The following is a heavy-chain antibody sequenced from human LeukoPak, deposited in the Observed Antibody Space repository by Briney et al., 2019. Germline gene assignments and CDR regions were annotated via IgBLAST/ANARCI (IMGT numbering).Heavy chain of an antibody. CDR3: ARVPDS. Sequence: ASVKVSCKAYGYTFTNYKINWVRQATGQGLEWMGWMNANSGNTDCAQRFQGRITMTMNTSISTAYMELSSLTSEDTAVYYCARVPDSWGQGTLVTVSS. CDR1: GYTFTNYK. J-gene: IGHJ4*02. V-gene: IGHV1-8*01. CDR2: MNANSGNT.